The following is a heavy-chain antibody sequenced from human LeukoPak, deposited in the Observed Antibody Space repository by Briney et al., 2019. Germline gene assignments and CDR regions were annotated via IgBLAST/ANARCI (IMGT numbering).Heavy chain of an antibody. J-gene: IGHJ4*02. CDR1: GYTFTGYY. Sequence: ASVKVSCKASGYTFTGYYMHWVRQAPGQGLEWMGWINPNSGGTNYAQKFQGRVTMTRDTSISTAYMELSRLRSDDTAVYYCARIMVRAREVPNFDYWGQGTLVTVSS. CDR2: INPNSGGT. D-gene: IGHD3-10*01. CDR3: ARIMVRAREVPNFDY. V-gene: IGHV1-2*02.